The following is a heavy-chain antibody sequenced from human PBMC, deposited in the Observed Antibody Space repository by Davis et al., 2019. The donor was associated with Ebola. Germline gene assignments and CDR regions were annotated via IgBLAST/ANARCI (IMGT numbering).Heavy chain of an antibody. V-gene: IGHV1-69*13. J-gene: IGHJ6*04. CDR3: AREKLLWFGELFSALAVMDV. D-gene: IGHD3-10*01. CDR2: IIPIFGTA. Sequence: AASVKVSCKASGGTFSSYAISWVRQAPGQGLEWMGGIIPIFGTANYAQEFQGRVTITADESTSTAYMELSSLRSEDTAVYYCAREKLLWFGELFSALAVMDVWGKGTTVTVSS. CDR1: GGTFSSYA.